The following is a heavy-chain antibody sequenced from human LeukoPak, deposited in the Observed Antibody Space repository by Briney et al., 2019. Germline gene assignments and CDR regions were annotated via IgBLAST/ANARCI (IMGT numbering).Heavy chain of an antibody. Sequence: PSETLSLTCTVSGGSISSSSYYWGWIRQPPGKGLEWIGSIYHSGSTNYNPSLKSRVTISVDKSKNQFSLKLSSVTAADTAVYYCARMTQQQPRGIDPWGQGTLVTVSS. CDR1: GGSISSSSYY. CDR3: ARMTQQQPRGIDP. J-gene: IGHJ5*02. D-gene: IGHD6-13*01. V-gene: IGHV4-39*07. CDR2: IYHSGST.